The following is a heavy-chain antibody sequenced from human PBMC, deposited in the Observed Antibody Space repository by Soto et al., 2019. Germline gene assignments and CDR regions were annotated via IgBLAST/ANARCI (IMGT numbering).Heavy chain of an antibody. CDR3: ARDRGGNNDYGG. J-gene: IGHJ4*02. CDR1: GFTFSSYS. V-gene: IGHV3-48*02. Sequence: DLVESGGGLVQPGGSLRLSCAASGFTFSSYSMNWVRQAPGKGLEWVSYISSSSTIIYYADSVKGRFTISRDNAKNSLYLQMSSLRDEDTAVYYCARDRGGNNDYGGWGQGTLVTVSS. CDR2: ISSSSTII. D-gene: IGHD4-17*01.